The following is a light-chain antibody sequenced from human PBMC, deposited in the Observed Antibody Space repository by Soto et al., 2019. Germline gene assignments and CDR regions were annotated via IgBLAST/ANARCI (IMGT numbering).Light chain of an antibody. CDR3: CSYAGITTYYV. CDR2: EGT. Sequence: QSALTQPASVSGSPGQSITISCTGTSSDVGSYNLVSWYQQHPGEAPKLMIYEGTKRPSGVSNRFSGSKSGNTASLTISGLQADDEADYYCCSYAGITTYYVFGTGTKLTVL. J-gene: IGLJ1*01. CDR1: SSDVGSYNL. V-gene: IGLV2-23*01.